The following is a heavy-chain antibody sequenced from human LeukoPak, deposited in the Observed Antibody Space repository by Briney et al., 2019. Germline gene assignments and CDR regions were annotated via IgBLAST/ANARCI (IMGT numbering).Heavy chain of an antibody. D-gene: IGHD1-7*01. CDR2: TRYDGGQK. V-gene: IGHV3-30*02. CDR1: GFTFSIYG. CDR3: AKVSPGRTGTTVGFDY. Sequence: GGSLRLSCGASGFTFSIYGMHWVRQAPGKGLEWVAYTRYDGGQKYYADSVRGRFTISRDNSKNTLYLQMDSLGAEDTAVYYCAKVSPGRTGTTVGFDYWGQGTLVTVSS. J-gene: IGHJ4*02.